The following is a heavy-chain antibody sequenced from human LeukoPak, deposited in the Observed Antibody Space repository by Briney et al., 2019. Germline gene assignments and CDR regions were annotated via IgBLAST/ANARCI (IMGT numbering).Heavy chain of an antibody. CDR2: INPNSGGT. CDR1: GYTFTGYY. V-gene: IGHV1-2*02. D-gene: IGHD1-1*01. J-gene: IGHJ3*02. Sequence: ASVKVSCKASGYTFTGYYMHWVRQAPGQGLEWMGWINPNSGGTNYAQKFQGRVTMTRDTSISTAYMELSRLRSDDTAVYYCARPLERRGDDAFDIWGQGTMVTVSS. CDR3: ARPLERRGDDAFDI.